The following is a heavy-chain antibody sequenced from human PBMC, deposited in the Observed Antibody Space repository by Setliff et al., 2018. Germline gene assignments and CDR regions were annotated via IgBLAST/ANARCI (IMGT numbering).Heavy chain of an antibody. CDR2: INHSGST. J-gene: IGHJ4*02. CDR3: ARHLWGRYMAESSDYFDY. D-gene: IGHD3-3*02. Sequence: SETLSLTCTVYGGSFSDYYWGWIRQPPGKGLEWIAEINHSGSTNYNPSLKSRVTISVDTSRNQFSLKLSSVTAADTAVYYCARHLWGRYMAESSDYFDYWGQGSLVTV. CDR1: GGSFSDYY. V-gene: IGHV4-34*01.